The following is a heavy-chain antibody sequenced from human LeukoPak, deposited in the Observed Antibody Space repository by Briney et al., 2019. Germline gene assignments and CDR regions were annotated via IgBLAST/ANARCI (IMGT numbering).Heavy chain of an antibody. Sequence: GGSLRLSCAASGFTFSSYAMSWVRQAPGKGLEWVSAISGSGGSTYYADSVKGRFTISRDNSKNTLYLQMNSLRAEDTAVYYCARTCYSRIAVAGTYFDYWGQGTLVTVSS. D-gene: IGHD6-19*01. J-gene: IGHJ4*02. CDR2: ISGSGGST. V-gene: IGHV3-23*01. CDR3: ARTCYSRIAVAGTYFDY. CDR1: GFTFSSYA.